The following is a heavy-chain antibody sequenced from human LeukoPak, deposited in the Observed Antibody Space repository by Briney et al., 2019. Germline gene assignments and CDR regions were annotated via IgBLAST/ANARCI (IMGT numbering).Heavy chain of an antibody. Sequence: PGGSLRLSCAASGFTFSSYEMNWVRQAPGKGLEWVSSISSSSSYIYYADSVKGRFTISRDNAKNSLYLQMNSLRAEDTAVYYCARDSVPGTTSPWFDPWGQGTLVTVSS. CDR2: ISSSSSYI. J-gene: IGHJ5*02. V-gene: IGHV3-21*01. CDR3: ARDSVPGTTSPWFDP. D-gene: IGHD1-7*01. CDR1: GFTFSSYE.